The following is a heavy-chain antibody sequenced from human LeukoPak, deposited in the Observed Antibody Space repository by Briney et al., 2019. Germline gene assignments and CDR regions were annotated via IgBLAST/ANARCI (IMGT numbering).Heavy chain of an antibody. V-gene: IGHV5-51*03. CDR1: GYRFTSYW. Sequence: KPGESLTISCKGSGYRFTSYWIGWVRQMPGKGLEWMGIIYPGDSDTRYSPSFQGQVTISADKSISTAYLQWSGLKASDTAMYYCARTPELGDENWYFDLWGRGTLVTVSS. D-gene: IGHD7-27*01. CDR3: ARTPELGDENWYFDL. CDR2: IYPGDSDT. J-gene: IGHJ2*01.